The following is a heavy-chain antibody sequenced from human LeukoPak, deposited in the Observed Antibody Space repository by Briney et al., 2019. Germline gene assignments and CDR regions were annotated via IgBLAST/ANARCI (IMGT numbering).Heavy chain of an antibody. V-gene: IGHV1-46*01. CDR3: ARDQEGFDY. CDR1: GYSFTSNY. Sequence: AAVKVCCKASGYSFTSNYIHWVRQAPGQGLEWMGMIYPRDGSTSYAQRFQDRVTVTRDTSTSTVHMELSGLRSEDTAVYYCARDQEGFDYWGQGTLVTVSS. CDR2: IYPRDGST. J-gene: IGHJ4*02.